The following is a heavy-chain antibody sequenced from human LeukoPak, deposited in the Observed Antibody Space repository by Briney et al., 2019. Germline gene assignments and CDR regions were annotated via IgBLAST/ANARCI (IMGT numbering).Heavy chain of an antibody. CDR1: GFTFSSYD. CDR2: ISYDGSNK. J-gene: IGHJ4*02. CDR3: ARVTDSSGYYPDY. V-gene: IGHV3-30*04. Sequence: GGSLRLSCAASGFTFSSYDMHWVRQAPGKGLEGVAVISYDGSNKYYADSVKGGFTISRENDKNTVYLQMNSLRAEDTAVYYCARVTDSSGYYPDYWGQGTLVTVSS. D-gene: IGHD3-22*01.